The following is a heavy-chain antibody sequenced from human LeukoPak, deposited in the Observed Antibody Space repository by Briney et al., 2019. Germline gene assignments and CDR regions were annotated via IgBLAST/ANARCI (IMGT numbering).Heavy chain of an antibody. CDR1: GFTVSTSD. D-gene: IGHD1-26*01. J-gene: IGHJ6*03. Sequence: GGSLRLSCAASGFTVSTSDMHWVRQAPGKGLEWAAVIWYDGNKEYYADSVKGRFTISRDNSQSTLYLQMNSLRAEDTAVYYCAKGRGSYYPYYYMDVWGKGTTVTVSS. V-gene: IGHV3-33*06. CDR3: AKGRGSYYPYYYMDV. CDR2: IWYDGNKE.